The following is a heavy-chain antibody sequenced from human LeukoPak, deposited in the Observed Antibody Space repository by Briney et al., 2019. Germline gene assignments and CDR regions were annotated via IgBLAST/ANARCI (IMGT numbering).Heavy chain of an antibody. D-gene: IGHD3-22*01. CDR3: AIMHPYYDGSGYWVE. J-gene: IGHJ4*02. Sequence: PGGSLRLSCAASGFTFTDHWMHWVRQAPGKGLVWVSRIRSDGRDTDYADSVKGRFTITRDNPRNTLYMPMNSLRAEDTALYYCAIMHPYYDGSGYWVEWGQGTLVTVSS. CDR2: IRSDGRDT. CDR1: GFTFTDHW. V-gene: IGHV3-74*01.